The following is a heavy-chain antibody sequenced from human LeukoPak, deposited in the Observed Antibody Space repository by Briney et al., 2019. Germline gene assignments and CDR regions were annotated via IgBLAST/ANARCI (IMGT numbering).Heavy chain of an antibody. D-gene: IGHD3-22*01. CDR3: ARMYYDSSGYFYYFDY. V-gene: IGHV4-61*02. CDR1: GGSIRSGSYY. Sequence: SQTLSLTCTVSGGSIRSGSYYWSWIRQPAGKGLEWIGRIYTSGSTNYNPSLKSRVTISVDTSKNQFSLKLSSVTAADTAVYYCARMYYDSSGYFYYFDYWGQGTLVTVSS. J-gene: IGHJ4*02. CDR2: IYTSGST.